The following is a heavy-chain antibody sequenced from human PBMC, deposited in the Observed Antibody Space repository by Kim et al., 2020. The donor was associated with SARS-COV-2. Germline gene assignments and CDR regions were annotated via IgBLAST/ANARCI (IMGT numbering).Heavy chain of an antibody. V-gene: IGHV4-4*07. J-gene: IGHJ4*02. CDR2: GKT. CDR3: VRGGGLYDS. Sequence: GKTNYNPSRKSRVTVSVDTSKNQFSRNLSSVTAADTAVYYCVRGGGLYDSWGQGTLVTVSS. D-gene: IGHD3-10*01.